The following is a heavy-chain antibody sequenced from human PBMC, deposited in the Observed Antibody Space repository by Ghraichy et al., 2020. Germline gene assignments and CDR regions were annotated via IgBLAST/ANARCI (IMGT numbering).Heavy chain of an antibody. V-gene: IGHV3-15*01. CDR1: GFTFSNAW. D-gene: IGHD3-16*01. CDR3: TTESWGSSDY. J-gene: IGHJ4*02. Sequence: GESLNISCAASGFTFSNAWMSWVRQAPGKGLEWVGRIKSKTDDGTTHYAAPVKGRFTISRDDSENTLYLQMNSLKTEDTAVYYCTTESWGSSDYWGQGTLVTVSS. CDR2: IKSKTDDGTT.